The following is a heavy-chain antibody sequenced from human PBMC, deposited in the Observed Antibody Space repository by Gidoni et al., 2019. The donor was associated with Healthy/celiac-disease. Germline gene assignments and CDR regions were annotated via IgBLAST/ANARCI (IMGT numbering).Heavy chain of an antibody. Sequence: QITLKESGPTLVKPTQTLTLTCTFSGFSLSTSGVGVGWIRQPPGKALEWLALIYWNDDKRYSPSLKSRLTITKDTSKNQVVLTMTNMDPVDTATYYCALQRDYYDSSGLSRSGLRFDLWGRGTLVTVSS. D-gene: IGHD3-22*01. CDR2: IYWNDDK. CDR3: ALQRDYYDSSGLSRSGLRFDL. J-gene: IGHJ2*01. CDR1: GFSLSTSGVG. V-gene: IGHV2-5*01.